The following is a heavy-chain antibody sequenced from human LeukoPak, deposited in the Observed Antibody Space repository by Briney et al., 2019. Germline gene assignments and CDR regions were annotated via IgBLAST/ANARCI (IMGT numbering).Heavy chain of an antibody. J-gene: IGHJ5*02. CDR3: ARGGIVVVPAALVYPSARRNWFDP. CDR1: GGSFSGYY. Sequence: SETLSLTCAVYGGSFSGYYWSWIRQPPGKGLEWIGEINHSGSTNYNPSLRSRVTISVDTSKNQFSLKLSSVTAADTAVYYCARGGIVVVPAALVYPSARRNWFDPWGQGTLVTVTS. V-gene: IGHV4-34*01. CDR2: INHSGST. D-gene: IGHD2-2*01.